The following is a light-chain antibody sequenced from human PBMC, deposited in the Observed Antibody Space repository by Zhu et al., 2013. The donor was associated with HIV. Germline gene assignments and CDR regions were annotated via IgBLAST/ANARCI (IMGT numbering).Light chain of an antibody. CDR3: QQYGDSPPYS. Sequence: EIVLTQSPVTLSLSPGERGTLFCRTSQTVNTKYLAWYRQRPGQPPSLLIYGTSNRATGVPDRISGRGSGTEFTLTIDRLEPDDFATYYCQQYGDSPPYSFGQGTKLEIK. CDR2: GTS. J-gene: IGKJ2*03. V-gene: IGKV3-20*01. CDR1: QTVNTKY.